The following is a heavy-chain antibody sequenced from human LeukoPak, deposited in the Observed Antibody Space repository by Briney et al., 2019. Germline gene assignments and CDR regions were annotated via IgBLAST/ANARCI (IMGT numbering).Heavy chain of an antibody. V-gene: IGHV4-59*01. CDR3: ARGQGYDFWSGYYPSGLEYYFDY. D-gene: IGHD3-3*01. CDR1: GGSISSYY. CDR2: IYYSGST. J-gene: IGHJ4*02. Sequence: SETLSLTCTVSGGSISSYYWTWIRQPPGKGLEWIGYIYYSGSTNYNPSLKSRVTISVDTSKNQFSLKLSSVTAADTAVYYCARGQGYDFWSGYYPSGLEYYFDYWGQGTLVTVSS.